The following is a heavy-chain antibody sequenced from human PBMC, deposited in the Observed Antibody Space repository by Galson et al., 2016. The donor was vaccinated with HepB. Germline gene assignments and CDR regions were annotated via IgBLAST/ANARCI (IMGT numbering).Heavy chain of an antibody. CDR3: ARFPGILAVSNTGLDYYYYGMDV. CDR2: IIPIFGTA. V-gene: IGHV1-69*13. D-gene: IGHD5/OR15-5a*01. Sequence: SVKVSCKASGGTFSSYAISWVRQAPGQGLEWMGGIIPIFGTANYAQKFQGRVTITVDESTSPAYMELSSLRSEDTAVYYCARFPGILAVSNTGLDYYYYGMDVWGQGTTVSVSS. J-gene: IGHJ6*02. CDR1: GGTFSSYA.